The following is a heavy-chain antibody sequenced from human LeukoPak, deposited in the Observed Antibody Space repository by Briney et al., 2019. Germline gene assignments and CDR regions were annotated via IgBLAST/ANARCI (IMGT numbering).Heavy chain of an antibody. D-gene: IGHD2-8*01. CDR2: INPSGGTT. CDR3: ARAILLMVYAPGY. V-gene: IGHV1-46*01. CDR1: GCTFTSYY. J-gene: IGHJ4*02. Sequence: ASVKVSCKASGCTFTSYYMHWVRQAPGQGLEWMGIINPSGGTTGYAQKFQGRVTMTRDTSTSTVYMELSSLRSDDTAVYYCARAILLMVYAPGYWGQGTLVTVSS.